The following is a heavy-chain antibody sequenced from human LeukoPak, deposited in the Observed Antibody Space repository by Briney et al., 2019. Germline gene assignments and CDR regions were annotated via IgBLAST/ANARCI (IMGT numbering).Heavy chain of an antibody. D-gene: IGHD6-13*01. CDR2: INHSGST. CDR3: ARELAAGSRDY. Sequence: SETLSPTCAVYGGSFSGYYWSWIRQPPGKGLEWIGEINHSGSTNYNPSLKSRVTISVDTSKNQFSLKLSSVTAADTAVYYCARELAAGSRDYWGQATLVNVCS. CDR1: GGSFSGYY. V-gene: IGHV4-34*01. J-gene: IGHJ4*02.